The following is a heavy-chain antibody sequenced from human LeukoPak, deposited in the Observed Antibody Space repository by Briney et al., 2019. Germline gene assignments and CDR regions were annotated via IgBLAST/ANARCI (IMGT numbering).Heavy chain of an antibody. CDR1: GFRFSDYY. CDR2: ISSSAATT. J-gene: IGHJ4*02. D-gene: IGHD4-17*01. CDR3: ARDRGSTVTTVGY. V-gene: IGHV3-11*04. Sequence: GGSLRLSCVTSGFRFSDYYMMWIRQPPGNGPEWVAHISSSAATTLYADSVKGRFTVSRDNAKNSLYLEMTSLRAEDTAVYYCARDRGSTVTTVGYWGQGTLVTVSS.